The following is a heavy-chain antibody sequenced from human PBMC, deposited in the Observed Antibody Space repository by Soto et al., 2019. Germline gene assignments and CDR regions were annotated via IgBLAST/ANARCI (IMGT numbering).Heavy chain of an antibody. D-gene: IGHD2-15*01. CDR2: FDPEDGET. Sequence: QVQLVQSGAEVKKPGASVKVSCKVSGYTLTELSMHWVRQAPGKGLEWMGGFDPEDGETIYAQKFQGRDXXTXDXXTDTAYMELSSLRSEDTAVYYCATAVAATLGAFDIWGQGTMVTVSS. V-gene: IGHV1-24*01. J-gene: IGHJ3*02. CDR1: GYTLTELS. CDR3: ATAVAATLGAFDI.